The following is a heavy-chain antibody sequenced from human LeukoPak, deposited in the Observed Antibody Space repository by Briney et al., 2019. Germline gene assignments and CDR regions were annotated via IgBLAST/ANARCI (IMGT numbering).Heavy chain of an antibody. CDR1: GESTSGFY. V-gene: IGHV4-59*01. CDR3: ARVEGDYYDSSGHQGWFDP. CDR2: IYYSGST. D-gene: IGHD3-22*01. J-gene: IGHJ5*02. Sequence: SSETLSLTCTVSGESTSGFYWSWIRQPPGKGLEWIGYIYYSGSTNYNPSLKSRVTISVDTSKNQFSLKLSSVTAADTAVYYCARVEGDYYDSSGHQGWFDPWGQGTLVTVSS.